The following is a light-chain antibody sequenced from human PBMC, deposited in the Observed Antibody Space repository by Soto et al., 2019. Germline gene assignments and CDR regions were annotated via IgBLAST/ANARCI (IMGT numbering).Light chain of an antibody. Sequence: EVVLTQSPGTLSLSPGERATLSCWASQSVSRSYLAWYQQKPGQAPRLLIYIASCRATGIPDRFSGSGSGTDFTLTISRLDPDDFSIYYCLQYGSSPYTFGQGTKLDI. CDR2: IAS. CDR1: QSVSRSY. J-gene: IGKJ2*01. CDR3: LQYGSSPYT. V-gene: IGKV3-20*01.